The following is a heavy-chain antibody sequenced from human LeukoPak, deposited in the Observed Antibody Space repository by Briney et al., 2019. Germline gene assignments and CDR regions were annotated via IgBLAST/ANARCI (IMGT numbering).Heavy chain of an antibody. V-gene: IGHV1-18*01. D-gene: IGHD2-21*02. CDR2: ISAYNGNT. CDR3: ARAYMTATRHFDY. CDR1: GYTFTSYG. Sequence: GASVKVSCKASGYTFTSYGISWVRQAPGQGLEWMGWISAYNGNTNYAQKFQGRVTISADESTSTAYMELSSLRSEDTAVYYCARAYMTATRHFDYWGQGTLVTVSS. J-gene: IGHJ4*02.